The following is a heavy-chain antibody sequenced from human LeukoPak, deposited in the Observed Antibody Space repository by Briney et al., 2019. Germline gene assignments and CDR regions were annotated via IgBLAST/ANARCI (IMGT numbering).Heavy chain of an antibody. CDR1: GFTFSSYA. Sequence: GGSLRLSCAASGFTFSSYAMHWVRQAPGKGLEWVAVISYDGSNKYYADSVKGRFTISRDNSKSTLYLQMNSLRAEDTAVYYCARDYGDYWGQGTLVTVSS. D-gene: IGHD3-16*01. CDR3: ARDYGDY. J-gene: IGHJ4*02. V-gene: IGHV3-30-3*01. CDR2: ISYDGSNK.